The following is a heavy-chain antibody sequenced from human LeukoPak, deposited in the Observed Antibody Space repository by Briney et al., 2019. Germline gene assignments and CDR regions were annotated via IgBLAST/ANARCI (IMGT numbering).Heavy chain of an antibody. J-gene: IGHJ4*02. V-gene: IGHV1-2*02. CDR3: ARDGYDSSGHRYYFDY. D-gene: IGHD3-22*01. CDR2: INPNSGGT. CDR1: GYTFTGYY. Sequence: ASVKVSCKASGYTFTGYYMHWMRQAPGQGLEWMGWINPNSGGTNYAQKFQGRVTMTRDTSISTAYMELSRLRSDDTAVYYCARDGYDSSGHRYYFDYWGQGTLVTVSS.